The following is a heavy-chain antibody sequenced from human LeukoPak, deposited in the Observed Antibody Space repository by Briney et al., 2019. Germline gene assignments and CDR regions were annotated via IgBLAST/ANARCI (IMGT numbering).Heavy chain of an antibody. CDR2: INSDGSST. CDR3: ARGRYYGSGSYLLGY. V-gene: IGHV3-74*01. CDR1: GFTFSSYW. Sequence: GGSLRLSCAASGFTFSSYWMHWVRQAPGKGLVWVSRINSDGSSTSYADSVKGRFTISRDNAKNTLYLQMNSLRAEDTAVYYCARGRYYGSGSYLLGYWRQGTLVTVSS. J-gene: IGHJ4*02. D-gene: IGHD3-10*01.